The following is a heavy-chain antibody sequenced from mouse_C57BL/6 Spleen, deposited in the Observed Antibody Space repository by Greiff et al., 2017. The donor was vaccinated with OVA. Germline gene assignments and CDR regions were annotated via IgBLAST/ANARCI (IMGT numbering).Heavy chain of an antibody. D-gene: IGHD1-1*01. CDR3: ASKPFYYDWYFDV. CDR2: ISSGSSTI. Sequence: EVKLVESGGGLVKPGGSLKLSCAASGFTFSDYGMHWVRQAPEKGLEWVAYISSGSSTIYYADTVKGRFTISRDNAKNTLFLQMTSLRSEDTAMYYSASKPFYYDWYFDVWGTGTTVTVSS. V-gene: IGHV5-17*01. CDR1: GFTFSDYG. J-gene: IGHJ1*03.